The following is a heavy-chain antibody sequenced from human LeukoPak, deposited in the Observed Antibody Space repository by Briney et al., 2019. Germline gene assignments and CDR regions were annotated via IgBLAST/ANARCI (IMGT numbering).Heavy chain of an antibody. CDR3: ARVDNWNEVTDDY. CDR2: ISCSSKYI. Sequence: KPGGSLRLSCAASGFTFSTYAMTWVRQAPGKGLEWVSSISCSSKYIYYADSVKGRFTISRDNARNSLYLQMNSLRAEDTAVYYCARVDNWNEVTDDYWGQGTLVTVSS. CDR1: GFTFSTYA. V-gene: IGHV3-21*01. D-gene: IGHD1-20*01. J-gene: IGHJ4*02.